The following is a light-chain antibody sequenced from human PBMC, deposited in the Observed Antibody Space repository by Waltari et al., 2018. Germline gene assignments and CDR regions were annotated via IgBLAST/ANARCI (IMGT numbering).Light chain of an antibody. CDR2: KES. CDR3: QQYNTYPAT. CDR1: QRLSSW. J-gene: IGKJ2*01. V-gene: IGKV1-5*03. Sequence: DIQMTQSPSSLSASVGDRVTITCRASQRLSSWLAWYQQKPGKAPKLLVYKESSLESGVPSRFSGSVSWTEYTLTISSLQPDDFATYYCQQYNTYPATFGQGTKVEIK.